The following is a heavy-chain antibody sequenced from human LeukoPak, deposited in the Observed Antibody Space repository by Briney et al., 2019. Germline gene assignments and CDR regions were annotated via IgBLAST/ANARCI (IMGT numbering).Heavy chain of an antibody. CDR2: IIPILGIA. CDR3: ARGEDSGDYVSYYYYGMDV. J-gene: IGHJ6*02. V-gene: IGHV1-69*04. CDR1: GGTFSSYA. D-gene: IGHD4-17*01. Sequence: SVKVSCKASGGTFSSYAISWVRQAPGQGLEWMGRIIPILGIANYAQKFQGRVTITADKSTSTAYMELSSLRSEDTAVYYCARGEDSGDYVSYYYYGMDVWGQGTTVTVSS.